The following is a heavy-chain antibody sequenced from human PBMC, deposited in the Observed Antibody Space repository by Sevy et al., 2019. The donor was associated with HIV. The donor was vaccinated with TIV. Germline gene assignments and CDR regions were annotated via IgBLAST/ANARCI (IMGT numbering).Heavy chain of an antibody. CDR2: ISSSSSTI. D-gene: IGHD3-3*01. J-gene: IGHJ5*02. V-gene: IGHV3-48*01. Sequence: GGSLRLSCAASGFTFSSYSMNWVRQAPGKGLEWVSYISSSSSTIYYADSVKGRFTISRDNAKNSLYLQMNSLRAEDTAVYYCARGATTYYDFWSGLYNWLDPRGQGTLVTVSS. CDR3: ARGATTYYDFWSGLYNWLDP. CDR1: GFTFSSYS.